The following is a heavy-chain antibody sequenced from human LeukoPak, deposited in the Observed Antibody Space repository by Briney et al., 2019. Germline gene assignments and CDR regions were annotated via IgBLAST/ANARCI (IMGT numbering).Heavy chain of an antibody. Sequence: PGGSLRLSCAASGFTFSTYAMHWVRQAPGKGLEWVAVIWSDSTNKYYADSVRGRFTISRVNSKNTLYLQMSSLRAEDTAMYYCARDRLTTVTTFHFDYWGQGTLVTVSS. CDR1: GFTFSTYA. J-gene: IGHJ4*02. CDR2: IWSDSTNK. CDR3: ARDRLTTVTTFHFDY. D-gene: IGHD4-17*01. V-gene: IGHV3-33*01.